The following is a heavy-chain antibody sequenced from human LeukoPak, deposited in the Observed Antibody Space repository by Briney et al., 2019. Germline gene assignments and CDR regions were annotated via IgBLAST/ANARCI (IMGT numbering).Heavy chain of an antibody. CDR3: AREDFGSGYYSRFTRYYYGMDV. J-gene: IGHJ6*02. V-gene: IGHV3-33*01. CDR1: GFTFSSYG. Sequence: GGSLRLSCAASGFTFSSYGMHWVRQAPGKGLEWVAVIRYDGSNKYYADSVKGRFTISRDNSKNTLYLQMNSLRAEDTAVYYCAREDFGSGYYSRFTRYYYGMDVWGQGTTVTVSS. D-gene: IGHD3-22*01. CDR2: IRYDGSNK.